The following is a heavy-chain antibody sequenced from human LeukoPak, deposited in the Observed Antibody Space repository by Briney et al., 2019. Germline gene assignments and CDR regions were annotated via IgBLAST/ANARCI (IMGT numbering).Heavy chain of an antibody. D-gene: IGHD3/OR15-3a*01. CDR3: ARGLSSRFRFLDLFDY. V-gene: IGHV1-46*01. J-gene: IGHJ4*02. CDR2: INPSGGST. Sequence: ASVKVSCKASGYTFTSYYMHWVRQAPGQGLEWMGIINPSGGSTSYAQKFQGRVTMTRDMSTSTVYMELSSLRSEDTAVYYCARGLSSRFRFLDLFDYWGQETLVTVSS. CDR1: GYTFTSYY.